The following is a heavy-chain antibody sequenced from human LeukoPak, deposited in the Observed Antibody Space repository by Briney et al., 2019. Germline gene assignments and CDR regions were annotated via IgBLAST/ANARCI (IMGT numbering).Heavy chain of an antibody. D-gene: IGHD6-6*01. CDR1: GGSISSSSYY. Sequence: SETLSLTCTVSGGSISSSSYYWGWIRQPPGKGLEWIGSIYYSGGTYYNPSLKSRVTILVDTSKNQFSLKLSSVTAADTAVYYCAPYSNSAGWFDPWGQGTLVTVSS. V-gene: IGHV4-39*07. CDR3: APYSNSAGWFDP. J-gene: IGHJ5*02. CDR2: IYYSGGT.